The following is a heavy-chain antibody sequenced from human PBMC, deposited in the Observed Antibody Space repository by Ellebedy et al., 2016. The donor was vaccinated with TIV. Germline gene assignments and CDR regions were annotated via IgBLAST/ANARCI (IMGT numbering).Heavy chain of an antibody. CDR2: INPSGGST. D-gene: IGHD5-18*01. CDR1: GYTFTSYY. J-gene: IGHJ4*02. V-gene: IGHV1-46*01. CDR3: AYYSYGYRGGY. Sequence: ASVKVSCXASGYTFTSYYIHWVRQAPGQGLEWMGIINPSGGSTSYAQKFQGRVTMTRDTSTSTAYMELSSLRSEDTAVYYCAYYSYGYRGGYWGQGTLVTVSS.